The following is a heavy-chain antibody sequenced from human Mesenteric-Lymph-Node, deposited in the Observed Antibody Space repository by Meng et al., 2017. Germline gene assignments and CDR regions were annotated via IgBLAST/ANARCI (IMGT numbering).Heavy chain of an antibody. CDR2: IYYSGST. J-gene: IGHJ4*02. CDR1: GGSVSSGGYY. V-gene: IGHV4-31*03. D-gene: IGHD5-12*01. CDR3: ARVNSGWDYFDY. Sequence: QGPLQESGPGLVKPSQTLSLTCTVSGGSVSSGGYYWTWIRQHPGKGLEWFGHIYYSGSTFYNPSLKRRVIISIDTSKNQFSLNLRSVTAADTAVYYCARVNSGWDYFDYWGQGTLVTVSS.